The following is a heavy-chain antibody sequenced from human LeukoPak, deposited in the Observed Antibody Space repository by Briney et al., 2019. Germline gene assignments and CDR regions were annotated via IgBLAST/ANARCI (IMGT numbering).Heavy chain of an antibody. V-gene: IGHV3-33*01. CDR2: IWFNGGIK. CDR1: GFTFDSYD. J-gene: IGHJ4*02. D-gene: IGHD3-22*01. Sequence: GGSLRLSCVASGFTFDSYDMHWVRQAPGKGLKWVAIIWFNGGIKYYADSVKGRFTISRDNSKNSLYLQMNSLRAEDTAVYYCSRLFDSSGSQNNWGQGTQVTVSS. CDR3: SRLFDSSGSQNN.